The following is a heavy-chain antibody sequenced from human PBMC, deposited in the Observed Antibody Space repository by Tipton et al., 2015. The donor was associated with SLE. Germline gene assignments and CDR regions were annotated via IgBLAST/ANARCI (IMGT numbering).Heavy chain of an antibody. Sequence: TLSLTCTVSGGSISGYYWSWIRQPPGKGLEWIGEINHSGSTNYNPSLKSRVTISVDTSKNQFSLKLSSVTAADTAVYYCARLGNSDAFDIWGQGTMVTVSS. J-gene: IGHJ3*02. V-gene: IGHV4-34*01. CDR3: ARLGNSDAFDI. D-gene: IGHD4-23*01. CDR2: INHSGST. CDR1: GGSISGYY.